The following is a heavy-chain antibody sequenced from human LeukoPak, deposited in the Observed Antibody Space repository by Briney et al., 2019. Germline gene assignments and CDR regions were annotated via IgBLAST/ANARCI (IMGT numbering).Heavy chain of an antibody. CDR1: GCTISGYG. J-gene: IGHJ4*02. Sequence: PGGSLRLSCAVSGCTISGYGMSWVRQAPGQGLGWVASIKQYGSERYYVDSVTRRFTISRDNVKNSLYLKMNSLRAEDTAVYYCASAGTAYGDQFFDYWGQGTLVTVSS. V-gene: IGHV3-7*01. CDR3: ASAGTAYGDQFFDY. D-gene: IGHD4-17*01. CDR2: IKQYGSER.